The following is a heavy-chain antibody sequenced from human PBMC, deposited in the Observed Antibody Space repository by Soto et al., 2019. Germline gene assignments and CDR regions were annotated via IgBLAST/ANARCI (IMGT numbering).Heavy chain of an antibody. CDR2: INHSGIV. CDR3: STRAYDTNGYYRFDP. Sequence: SETLSLTCAVYGGSFSGHSCTWIRQSPWKGLEWIGDINHSGIVNYSPYLKSRVTISLDTSKNQLYLTLSAVTAADTAMYYCSTRAYDTNGYYRFDPWGQGTRV. D-gene: IGHD3-22*01. J-gene: IGHJ5*01. CDR1: GGSFSGHS. V-gene: IGHV4-34*01.